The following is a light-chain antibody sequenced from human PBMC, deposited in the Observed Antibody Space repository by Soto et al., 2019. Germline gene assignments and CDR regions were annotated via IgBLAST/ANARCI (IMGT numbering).Light chain of an antibody. CDR2: DVS. CDR1: SSDVGGYNY. CDR3: SSYTSSSTPPYV. J-gene: IGLJ1*01. Sequence: QSVLTQPASVSGSPGQSITISCTGTSSDVGGYNYVSWYQQHPGKAPKLMIYDVSNRPSGVSNRFSGSKSGNTASLTISGLQAEAEADYYCSSYTSSSTPPYVFGTGTKVTVL. V-gene: IGLV2-14*01.